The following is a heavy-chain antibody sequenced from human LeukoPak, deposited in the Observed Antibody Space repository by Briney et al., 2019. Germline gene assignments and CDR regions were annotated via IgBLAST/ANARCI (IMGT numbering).Heavy chain of an antibody. V-gene: IGHV4-59*08. Sequence: SETLSLTCTVSGGSISNYYWSWIRQPPGKGLEWIGYIYSIGSTNYNPSLKSRVTISVDTSKNQFSLKLSSVTAADTAVYYCARSSFDSSGYWAPGAFDIWGQGTMVTVSS. CDR3: ARSSFDSSGYWAPGAFDI. D-gene: IGHD3-22*01. CDR2: IYSIGST. J-gene: IGHJ3*02. CDR1: GGSISNYY.